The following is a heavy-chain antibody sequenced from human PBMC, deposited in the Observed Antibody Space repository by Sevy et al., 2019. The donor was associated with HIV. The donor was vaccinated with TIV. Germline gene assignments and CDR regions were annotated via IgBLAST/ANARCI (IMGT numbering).Heavy chain of an antibody. V-gene: IGHV1-69*13. Sequence: ASVKVSCKASGGTFSSYAISWVRQAPGQGLEWMGGIIPIFGTANYAQKFQGRVTITADESTSTAYMELSSLRSEDTAVYYCARGNFWSGSSIIYYYYCMDVWGQGTTVTVSS. J-gene: IGHJ6*02. CDR3: ARGNFWSGSSIIYYYYCMDV. CDR2: IIPIFGTA. CDR1: GGTFSSYA. D-gene: IGHD3-3*01.